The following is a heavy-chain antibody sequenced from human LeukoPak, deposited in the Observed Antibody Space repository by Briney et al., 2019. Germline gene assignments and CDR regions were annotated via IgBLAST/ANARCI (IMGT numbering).Heavy chain of an antibody. CDR3: ARAPPPYYYDSSGSFDY. CDR1: GYTFTSYH. Sequence: ASVKVSCKASGYTFTSYHMHWVRQAPGQRLEWMGWINAGNGNTKYSQKFQGRVTITRDTSASTAYMELSSLRSEDTAVYYCARAPPPYYYDSSGSFDYWGQGTLVTVSS. CDR2: INAGNGNT. V-gene: IGHV1-3*01. D-gene: IGHD3-22*01. J-gene: IGHJ4*02.